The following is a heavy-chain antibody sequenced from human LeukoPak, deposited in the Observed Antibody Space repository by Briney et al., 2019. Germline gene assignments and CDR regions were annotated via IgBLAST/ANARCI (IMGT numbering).Heavy chain of an antibody. J-gene: IGHJ5*02. Sequence: ASVKVSCRASGYTFTDYYMHWVRQAPGQGLEWMGWINPNSGGTNYAQKFQGRVTMTRDTSISTAYMELSRLRSDDTAVYYCARNYYGSGSYHWFDPWGQGTLVTVSS. CDR2: INPNSGGT. CDR1: GYTFTDYY. CDR3: ARNYYGSGSYHWFDP. D-gene: IGHD3-10*01. V-gene: IGHV1-2*02.